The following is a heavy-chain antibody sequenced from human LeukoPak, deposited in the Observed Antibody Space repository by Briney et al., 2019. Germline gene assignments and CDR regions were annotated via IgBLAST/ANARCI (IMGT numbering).Heavy chain of an antibody. V-gene: IGHV1-46*01. Sequence: ASVKVSCKASGYTFTSYYMHWVRQAPGQGLEWMGIINPSGGSTSYAQKFQGRVTMTRDMSTSTVYMELSSLRSEDTAVYYCAKTTVGYSSGRYPGWPADCWGQGTLVTVSS. CDR3: AKTTVGYSSGRYPGWPADC. J-gene: IGHJ4*02. D-gene: IGHD6-19*01. CDR2: INPSGGST. CDR1: GYTFTSYY.